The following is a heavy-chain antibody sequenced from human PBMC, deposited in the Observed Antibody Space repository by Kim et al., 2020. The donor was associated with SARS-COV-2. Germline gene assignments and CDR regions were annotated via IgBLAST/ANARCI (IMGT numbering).Heavy chain of an antibody. Sequence: GGSLRLSCAASGFTFSSYDMHWVRQATGKGLEWVSAIGTSGDPYYPGSVKGRFTISRENAKNSLYLQMNSLRAGDTAVYYCARDRLTMVRGVGIGMDVWGQGTTVTVSS. V-gene: IGHV3-13*05. CDR3: ARDRLTMVRGVGIGMDV. D-gene: IGHD3-10*01. J-gene: IGHJ6*02. CDR2: IGTSGDP. CDR1: GFTFSSYD.